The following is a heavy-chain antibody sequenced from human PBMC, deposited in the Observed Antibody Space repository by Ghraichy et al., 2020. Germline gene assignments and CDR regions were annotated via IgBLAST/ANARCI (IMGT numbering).Heavy chain of an antibody. D-gene: IGHD3-10*01. V-gene: IGHV4-31*03. CDR2: IYYSGST. CDR3: ARKYYYGSGRQNWFDP. J-gene: IGHJ5*02. CDR1: GGSISSGGYY. Sequence: SETLSLTCTVSGGSISSGGYYWSWIRQHPGKGLEWIGYIYYSGSTYYNPSLKSRVTISVDTSKNQFSLKLSSVTAADTAVYYCARKYYYGSGRQNWFDPWGQGTLVTVSS.